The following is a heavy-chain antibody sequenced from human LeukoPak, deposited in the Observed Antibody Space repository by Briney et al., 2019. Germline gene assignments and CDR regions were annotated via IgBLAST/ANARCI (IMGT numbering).Heavy chain of an antibody. CDR1: GGSFSGYY. CDR2: INHSGST. V-gene: IGHV4-34*01. D-gene: IGHD6-13*01. J-gene: IGHJ6*03. CDR3: ASRSSSWYSDYYYMDV. Sequence: PSETLSLTCAVYGGSFSGYYWSWIRQPPGKGLEWIGEINHSGSTNYNPSLKNRVTISVDPSKNQFSLKLSSVTAADTAVYYCASRSSSWYSDYYYMDVWGKGTTVTISS.